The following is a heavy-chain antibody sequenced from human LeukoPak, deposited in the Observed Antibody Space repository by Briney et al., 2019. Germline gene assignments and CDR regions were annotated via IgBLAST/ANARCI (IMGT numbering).Heavy chain of an antibody. D-gene: IGHD3-10*01. CDR1: GGSFSGYY. J-gene: IGHJ6*03. Sequence: SETLSLTCAVYGGSFSGYYWSWIRQPPGKGLEWIGEINHSGSTNYNPSLKSRVTISVDTSKNQFSLKLSSVTAADTAVYYCARLGPYYYGSGSYWVSHYMDVWGKGTTVTISS. CDR2: INHSGST. V-gene: IGHV4-34*01. CDR3: ARLGPYYYGSGSYWVSHYMDV.